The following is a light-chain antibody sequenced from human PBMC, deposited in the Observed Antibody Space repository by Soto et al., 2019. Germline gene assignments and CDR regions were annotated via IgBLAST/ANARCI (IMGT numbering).Light chain of an antibody. CDR2: EVI. CDR1: SSDVGGYNS. V-gene: IGLV2-8*01. Sequence: QSALTQPPSASGSPGQSVTISCTGTSSDVGGYNSVSWYQHHPGKAPKLMIYEVIKRPSGVPDRFSGSKSGNTASLTVSGLHPDHESHYYCSSYAGSNILHVFATGTKLTVL. CDR3: SSYAGSNILHV. J-gene: IGLJ1*01.